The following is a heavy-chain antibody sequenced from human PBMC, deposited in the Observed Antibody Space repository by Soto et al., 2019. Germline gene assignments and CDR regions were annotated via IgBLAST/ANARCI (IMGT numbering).Heavy chain of an antibody. Sequence: PGGSLRLSCAASGFTCSNAWMNWVCKAPGKGLEWVGRIKSKTDGGTTDYAAPVKGRFTISRDDSKNTLYLQMNSLKTEDTAVYYCTLPPAYYDFWSGYYYYYYGMDVWGQRTTVTVSS. CDR2: IKSKTDGGTT. CDR3: TLPPAYYDFWSGYYYYYYGMDV. V-gene: IGHV3-15*07. CDR1: GFTCSNAW. D-gene: IGHD3-3*01. J-gene: IGHJ6*02.